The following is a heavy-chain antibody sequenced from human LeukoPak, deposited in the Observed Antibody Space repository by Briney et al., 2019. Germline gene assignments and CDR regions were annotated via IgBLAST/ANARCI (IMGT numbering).Heavy chain of an antibody. CDR2: INHSGST. J-gene: IGHJ2*01. CDR3: ARVGAYYGSGSYYNAWYFDL. V-gene: IGHV4-34*01. D-gene: IGHD3-10*01. Sequence: SETLSLTCAVYGGSFSGYYWSWIRQPPGKGLEWIGEINHSGSTNYNPSLKSRATISVDTSKNQFSLKLSSVTAADTAVYYCARVGAYYGSGSYYNAWYFDLWGRGTLVTVSS. CDR1: GGSFSGYY.